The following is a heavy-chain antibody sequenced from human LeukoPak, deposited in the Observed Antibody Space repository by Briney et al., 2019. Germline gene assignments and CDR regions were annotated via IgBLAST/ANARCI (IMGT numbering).Heavy chain of an antibody. Sequence: ASVKISCXVSGYTFTDYYMHWVQQAPGKGLEWMGLVDPEDGETIYAEKFQRRVTITADTSTDTAYTELSSLRSEDTAVYYCARERYCSSTSCLDYYYYMDVWGKRTTVTVS. J-gene: IGHJ6*03. D-gene: IGHD2-2*01. CDR1: GYTFTDYY. CDR3: ARERYCSSTSCLDYYYYMDV. V-gene: IGHV1-69-2*01. CDR2: VDPEDGET.